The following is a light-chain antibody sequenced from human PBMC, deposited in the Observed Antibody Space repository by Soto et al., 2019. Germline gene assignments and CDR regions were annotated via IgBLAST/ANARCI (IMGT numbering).Light chain of an antibody. CDR1: QSISSW. V-gene: IGKV1-5*01. J-gene: IGKJ1*01. CDR2: DAS. CDR3: QQYNSYPPRT. Sequence: EIQMTQSPSTLSASVGDRFTITCLASQSISSWLAWYQHKPVKSPKLLIYDASSLESGVPSRFSGSGSGTEFTLTISSLQPDDFATYYCQQYNSYPPRTVGQGTKVEIK.